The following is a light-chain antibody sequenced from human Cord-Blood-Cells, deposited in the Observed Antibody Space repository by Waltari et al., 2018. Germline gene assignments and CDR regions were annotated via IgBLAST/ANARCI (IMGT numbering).Light chain of an antibody. CDR2: LNSDGSH. CDR3: QTWGTGIHVV. V-gene: IGLV4-69*01. Sequence: QLVLTQSPSASASLGASVKLTCTLSSGLSSYAFAWPQPQPEKGPRYLMKLNSDGSHSKGDGIPDRFSGSSSGAERYLTISSLQSEDEADYYCQTWGTGIHVVFGGGTKLTVL. CDR1: SGLSSYA. J-gene: IGLJ2*01.